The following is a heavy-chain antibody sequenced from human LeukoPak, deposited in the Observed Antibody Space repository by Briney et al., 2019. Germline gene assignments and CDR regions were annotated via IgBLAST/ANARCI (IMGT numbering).Heavy chain of an antibody. J-gene: IGHJ4*02. CDR1: GFTVSSNY. Sequence: GGSLRLSCAASGFTVSSNYLSWVRQAPGKGLECVSVIYSGGNTYYADSVKGRFAISRDNSKNTLFLQMNSLRAEDTAVYYCARRGDGGRSFDYWGQGTLVTVSS. CDR2: IYSGGNT. D-gene: IGHD4-23*01. CDR3: ARRGDGGRSFDY. V-gene: IGHV3-53*01.